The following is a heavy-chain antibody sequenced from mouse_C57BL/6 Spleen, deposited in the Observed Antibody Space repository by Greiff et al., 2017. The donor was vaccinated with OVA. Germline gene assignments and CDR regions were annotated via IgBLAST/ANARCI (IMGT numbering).Heavy chain of an antibody. D-gene: IGHD3-3*01. CDR3: ARDPDDLGYFDY. CDR2: ISYDGSN. Sequence: VQLKESGPGLVKPSQSLSLTCSVTGYSITSGYYWNWIRQFPGNKLEWMGYISYDGSNNYNPSLKNRISITRDTSKNQFFLKLNSVTTEDTATYYCARDPDDLGYFDYWGQGTTLTVSS. J-gene: IGHJ2*01. CDR1: GYSITSGYY. V-gene: IGHV3-6*01.